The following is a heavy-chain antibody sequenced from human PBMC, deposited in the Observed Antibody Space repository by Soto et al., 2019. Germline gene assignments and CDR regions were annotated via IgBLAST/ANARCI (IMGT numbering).Heavy chain of an antibody. Sequence: EVQLVESGGGLVQPGGSLRLSCAASGIPVSSNYMTWVRQAPGKGLEWVSVLHSGGDTYYANSVKGRFTISRHDSTNTTFLQMNCRTPDDSAVYYCARDGPYYYAPRMDCWGQGTTVTVSS. CDR2: LHSGGDT. D-gene: IGHD3-10*01. V-gene: IGHV3-53*04. J-gene: IGHJ6*02. CDR3: ARDGPYYYAPRMDC. CDR1: GIPVSSNY.